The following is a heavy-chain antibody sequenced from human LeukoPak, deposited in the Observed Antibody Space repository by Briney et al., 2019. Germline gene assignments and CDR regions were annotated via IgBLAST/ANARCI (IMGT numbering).Heavy chain of an antibody. Sequence: PSETLSLTCAVYGGSFSGYYWSWIRQPPGKGLEWIGEINHSGSTNYNPSLKSRVTISVDTSKNQFFLKLSSVTAADTAVYHCARGLDVVVTGRGYFDYWGQGTLVTVSS. V-gene: IGHV4-34*01. CDR3: ARGLDVVVTGRGYFDY. CDR1: GGSFSGYY. D-gene: IGHD2-21*02. J-gene: IGHJ4*02. CDR2: INHSGST.